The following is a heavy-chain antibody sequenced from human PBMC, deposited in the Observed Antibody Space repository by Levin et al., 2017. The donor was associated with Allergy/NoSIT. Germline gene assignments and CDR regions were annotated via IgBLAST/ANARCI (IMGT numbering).Heavy chain of an antibody. J-gene: IGHJ5*02. V-gene: IGHV1-46*01. CDR1: GYTFTSYY. D-gene: IGHD6-13*01. CDR3: ARAAVAATLGP. Sequence: GESLKISCKASGYTFTSYYMHWVRQAPGQGLEWMGIINPSGGSTSYAQKFQGRVTMTRDTSTSTVYMELSSLRSEDTAVYYCARAAVAATLGPWGQGTLVTVSS. CDR2: INPSGGST.